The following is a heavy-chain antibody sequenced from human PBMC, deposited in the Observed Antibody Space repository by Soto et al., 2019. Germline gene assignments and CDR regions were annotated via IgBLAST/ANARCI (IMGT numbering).Heavy chain of an antibody. CDR1: GDSVSSNSAA. Sequence: SHTLSLTCSISGDSVSSNSAAWTWIRQSPSRGLEWLGRTYYRSKWYNDYAVSVKSRITINPDTSKNQFSLQLNSVTPEDTAVYYCAKTTPDGYYYMDVWGKGTTVTVSS. D-gene: IGHD2-15*01. V-gene: IGHV6-1*01. CDR2: TYYRSKWYN. J-gene: IGHJ6*03. CDR3: AKTTPDGYYYMDV.